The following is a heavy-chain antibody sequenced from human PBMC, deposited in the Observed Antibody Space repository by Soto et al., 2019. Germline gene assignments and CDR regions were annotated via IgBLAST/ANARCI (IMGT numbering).Heavy chain of an antibody. CDR2: IIPIFGTA. J-gene: IGHJ4*02. CDR3: ATSGGYYYDPPGY. V-gene: IGHV1-69*13. D-gene: IGHD3-22*01. CDR1: GGTFSSYA. Sequence: ASVKVSCKASGGTFSSYAISWVRQAPGQGLEWMGGIIPIFGTANYAQKFQGRVTIIADESTSTAYMELSSLRSEDTAVYYCATSGGYYYDPPGYWGQGTLVTVSS.